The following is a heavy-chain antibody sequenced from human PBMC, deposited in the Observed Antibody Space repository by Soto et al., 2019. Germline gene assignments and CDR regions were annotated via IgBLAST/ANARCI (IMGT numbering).Heavy chain of an antibody. CDR3: AKDFRGYCSGGSCYEADY. Sequence: GGSLRLSCAASGFTFSSYGMHWVRQAPGKGLEWVAVISYDGSNKYYADSVKGRFTISRDNSKNTLYLQMNSLRAEDTAGYYCAKDFRGYCSGGSCYEADYWGQGTLVTVSS. CDR2: ISYDGSNK. D-gene: IGHD2-15*01. J-gene: IGHJ4*02. V-gene: IGHV3-30*18. CDR1: GFTFSSYG.